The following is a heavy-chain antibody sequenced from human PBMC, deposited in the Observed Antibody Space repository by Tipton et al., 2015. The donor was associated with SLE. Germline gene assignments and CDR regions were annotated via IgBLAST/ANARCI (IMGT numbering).Heavy chain of an antibody. CDR2: IYYSGST. V-gene: IGHV4-59*12. Sequence: TLSLTCTVSGGSISSYYWSWIRQPPGKGLEWIGYIYYSGSTNYNPSLKSRVTISVDTSKNQFSLKLSSVTAADAAVYYCARVGLAAPGDYWGQGTLVTVSS. CDR3: ARVGLAAPGDY. J-gene: IGHJ4*02. CDR1: GGSISSYY. D-gene: IGHD6-13*01.